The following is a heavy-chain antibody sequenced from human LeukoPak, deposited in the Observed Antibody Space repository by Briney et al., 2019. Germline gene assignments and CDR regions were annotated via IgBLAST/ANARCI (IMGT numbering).Heavy chain of an antibody. Sequence: GGSLRLSCAASGFPLSDSWMDWVRQAPGKGMEWVANIKQDGSEKHYADSVKGRFTISRDNAKNSLFLQMNGLRAEDTAVYYCSRRLDYWGQGALVTVSS. J-gene: IGHJ4*02. CDR3: SRRLDY. CDR2: IKQDGSEK. V-gene: IGHV3-7*01. CDR1: GFPLSDSW.